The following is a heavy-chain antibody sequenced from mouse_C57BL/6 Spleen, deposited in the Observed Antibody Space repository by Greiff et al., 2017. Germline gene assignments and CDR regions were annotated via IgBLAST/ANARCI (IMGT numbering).Heavy chain of an antibody. CDR2: IDPNSGGT. V-gene: IGHV1-72*01. CDR3: ARGRCSDYDYYYAMGD. CDR1: GYTFTSYW. J-gene: IGHJ4*01. D-gene: IGHD2-13*01. Sequence: QVQLQQPGAELVKPGASVKLSCKASGYTFTSYWMPWVKQRPGRGLEWIGRIDPNSGGTKYNEKFKSKATLTVDKPSSTAYRQLSSLTSNDSAVYDCARGRCSDYDYYYAMGDWGQGTSVTVSS.